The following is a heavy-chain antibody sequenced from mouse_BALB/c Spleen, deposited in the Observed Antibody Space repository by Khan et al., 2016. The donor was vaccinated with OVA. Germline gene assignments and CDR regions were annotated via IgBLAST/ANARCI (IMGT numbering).Heavy chain of an antibody. CDR2: ISPGSGDT. J-gene: IGHJ3*01. Sequence: QVQLQQSGAELARPGASVKLSCKASGYTFTDYYINWVKQRTGQGLEWIGEISPGSGDTYYTERFKGKAPLTADQSSSTAYMQLSSLTSEASAVYCWARRNYFGYPFAYGGQGTLVTVSA. CDR3: ARRNYFGYPFAY. D-gene: IGHD1-2*01. CDR1: GYTFTDYY. V-gene: IGHV1-77*01.